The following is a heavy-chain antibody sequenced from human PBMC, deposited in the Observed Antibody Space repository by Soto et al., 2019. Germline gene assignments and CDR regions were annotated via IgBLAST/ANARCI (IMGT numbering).Heavy chain of an antibody. J-gene: IGHJ4*02. CDR1: GFSLSDHD. Sequence: EVQLVASGGGLVQPGGSLRLSCVASGFSLSDHDMDWVRQAPGKGLEWLGLIRNETYGYTTNYAASVKGRFTISRVDSKNSLFLQIDSLTAKDATIYYCGDVTWNRDYLPWGQGPLVTVSS. D-gene: IGHD4-17*01. CDR2: IRNETYGYTT. V-gene: IGHV3-72*01. CDR3: GDVTWNRDYLP.